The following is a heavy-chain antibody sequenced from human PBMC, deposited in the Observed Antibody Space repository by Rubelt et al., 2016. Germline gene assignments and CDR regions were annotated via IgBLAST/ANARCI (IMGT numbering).Heavy chain of an antibody. CDR2: ISYDGSNK. Sequence: GVISYDGSNKYYADSVKGRFTISRDNSKNTLYLQMNSLRAEDTAVYYCARDPGRGVVVIAYFDYWGQGTLVTVSS. D-gene: IGHD3-22*01. V-gene: IGHV3-30*01. J-gene: IGHJ4*02. CDR3: ARDPGRGVVVIAYFDY.